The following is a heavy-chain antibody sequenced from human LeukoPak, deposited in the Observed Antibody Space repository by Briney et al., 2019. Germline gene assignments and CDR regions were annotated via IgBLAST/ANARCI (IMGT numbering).Heavy chain of an antibody. V-gene: IGHV4-39*07. CDR3: ARDWGRGTHV. Sequence: PSETLSLTCTVSGGSISSSSYYWGWIRQPPGKGLEWIGSIYYSGSTYYNPSLKSRVTISVDTSKNQFSLKLSSVTAADTAVYYCARDWGRGTHVWGQGTLVTVSS. CDR2: IYYSGST. D-gene: IGHD1-14*01. CDR1: GGSISSSSYY. J-gene: IGHJ4*02.